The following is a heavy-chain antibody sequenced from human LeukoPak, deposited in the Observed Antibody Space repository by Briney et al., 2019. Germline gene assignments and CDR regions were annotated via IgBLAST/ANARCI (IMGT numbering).Heavy chain of an antibody. D-gene: IGHD4-23*01. Sequence: SETLSLTCTVSGYSISSGYYWGWIRQPPGKGLEWIGSIYHSGSTYYNPSLKSRVTISVDTSKNQFSLKLSSVTAADTAVYYCARDFTVVPPVEIPGLAPWAQGTLHSVSS. CDR1: GYSISSGYY. V-gene: IGHV4-38-2*02. CDR3: ARDFTVVPPVEIPGLAP. J-gene: IGHJ5*02. CDR2: IYHSGST.